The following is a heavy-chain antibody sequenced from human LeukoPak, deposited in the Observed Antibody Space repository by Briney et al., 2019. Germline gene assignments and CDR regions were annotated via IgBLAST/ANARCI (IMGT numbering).Heavy chain of an antibody. D-gene: IGHD6-13*01. V-gene: IGHV3-30*01. Sequence: GRSLRLSCAASGFTFSSYVMHWVRQAPGKGLEWVAVISYDGSNKYYADSVKGRFTISRDNSKNTLYLQMNSLRAEDTAVYYCARSAYSSSWTDWFDPWGQGTLVTVSS. J-gene: IGHJ5*02. CDR1: GFTFSSYV. CDR2: ISYDGSNK. CDR3: ARSAYSSSWTDWFDP.